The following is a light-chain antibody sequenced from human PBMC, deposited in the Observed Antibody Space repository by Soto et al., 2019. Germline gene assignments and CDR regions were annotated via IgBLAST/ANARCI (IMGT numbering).Light chain of an antibody. J-gene: IGKJ2*01. CDR2: GSS. Sequence: EIVMTQSPATLSVSPGERASLSCRASQSVGSNLAWYQQTAGQAPRLLIYGSSTRSTGIPARFSGSGSGTEFTLTISSLQSEDFAVYSCQQYTNWPYNFGQGTKLEIK. CDR1: QSVGSN. CDR3: QQYTNWPYN. V-gene: IGKV3-15*01.